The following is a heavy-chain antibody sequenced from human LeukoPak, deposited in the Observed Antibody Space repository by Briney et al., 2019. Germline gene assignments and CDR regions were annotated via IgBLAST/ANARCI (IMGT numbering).Heavy chain of an antibody. Sequence: SQTLSLTCTVSGGSVSSGDYYWSWIRQPPGKGLEWVGYIYYSGSAYYNPSLRSRVTISVDVSKNQFSLKLSSVTAADTAVYYCARPYYYDSRIDPWGQGTLVTVSS. V-gene: IGHV4-30-4*01. CDR1: GGSVSSGDYY. J-gene: IGHJ5*02. CDR3: ARPYYYDSRIDP. D-gene: IGHD3-22*01. CDR2: IYYSGSA.